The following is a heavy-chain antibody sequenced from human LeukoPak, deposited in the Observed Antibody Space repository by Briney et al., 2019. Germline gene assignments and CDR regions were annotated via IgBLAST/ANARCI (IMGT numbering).Heavy chain of an antibody. J-gene: IGHJ1*01. CDR3: AKKGTTYYYDSSGYYYFQH. CDR1: GFTFSSYA. CDR2: ISGSGGST. V-gene: IGHV3-23*01. D-gene: IGHD3-22*01. Sequence: PGGSLRLSCAASGFTFSSYAMSWVRQAPGKGLEWVSAISGSGGSTYYADSVKGRFTISRDNSKNTLYLQMNSLRAEDTAVYYCAKKGTTYYYDSSGYYYFQHWGQGTLVTVSS.